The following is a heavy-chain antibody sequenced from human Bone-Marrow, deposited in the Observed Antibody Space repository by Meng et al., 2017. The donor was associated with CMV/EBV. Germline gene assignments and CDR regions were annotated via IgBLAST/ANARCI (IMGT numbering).Heavy chain of an antibody. V-gene: IGHV3-11*01. CDR2: ISSSGSTI. Sequence: GGSLRLSCAASGFTFSDYYMSWIRRAPGKGLEWVSYISSSGSTIYYADSVKGRFTISRDNAKNSLYLQMNSLRAEDTAVYYCARGNWNYGHYYYYGMDVWGQGTTVTVSS. J-gene: IGHJ6*02. CDR1: GFTFSDYY. D-gene: IGHD1-7*01. CDR3: ARGNWNYGHYYYYGMDV.